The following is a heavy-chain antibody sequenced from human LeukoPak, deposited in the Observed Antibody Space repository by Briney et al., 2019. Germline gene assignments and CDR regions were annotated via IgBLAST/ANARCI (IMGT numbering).Heavy chain of an antibody. J-gene: IGHJ5*02. D-gene: IGHD2-21*02. CDR1: GFTFSGSA. CDR3: ARDHSPDTHSLIVVVTALARGRNKRNWFDP. CDR2: IRSKANSYST. V-gene: IGHV3-73*01. Sequence: PGGSLRLSCAASGFTFSGSAMHWVRQASGKGLEWVGRIRSKANSYSTAYAASVKGRFTISRDDSKNTAYLQMNSLKTEDTAVYYCARDHSPDTHSLIVVVTALARGRNKRNWFDPWGQGTLVTVSS.